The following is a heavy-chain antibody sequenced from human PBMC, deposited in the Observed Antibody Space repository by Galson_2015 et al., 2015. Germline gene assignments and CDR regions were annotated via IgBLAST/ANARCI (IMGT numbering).Heavy chain of an antibody. V-gene: IGHV4-59*08. CDR2: IYYSGSI. CDR1: GGSISSYY. D-gene: IGHD2-15*01. J-gene: IGHJ5*02. Sequence: ETLSLTCTVSGGSISSYYWSWIRQPPGKGLEWIGYIYYSGSINYNPSLKSRVTISVDTSKNQFSLKLSSVTAADTAVYYCARHISVVGWFDPWGQGTLVTVSS. CDR3: ARHISVVGWFDP.